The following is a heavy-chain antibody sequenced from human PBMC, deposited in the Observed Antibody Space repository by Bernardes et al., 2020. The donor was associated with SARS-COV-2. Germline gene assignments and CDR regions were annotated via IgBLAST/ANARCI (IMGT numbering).Heavy chain of an antibody. D-gene: IGHD3-3*01. CDR2: INHSGST. CDR3: ATISAIFGVVIFDY. V-gene: IGHV4-34*01. CDR1: GGSFSGYY. Sequence: SETLSLTCAVYGGSFSGYYWSWIRQPPGKGLEWIGEINHSGSTNYNPSLKSRVTISVDTSKNQFSLKLSSVTAADTAVYYCATISAIFGVVIFDYWGQGTLVTVSS. J-gene: IGHJ4*02.